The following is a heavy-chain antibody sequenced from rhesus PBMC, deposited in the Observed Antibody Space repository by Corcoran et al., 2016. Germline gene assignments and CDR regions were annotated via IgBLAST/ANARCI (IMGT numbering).Heavy chain of an antibody. CDR1: GGSISSNY. J-gene: IGHJ4*01. V-gene: IGHV4-173*01. CDR3: ARGGAAASTFDD. D-gene: IGHD6-25*01. CDR2: ISGSGGST. Sequence: QLQLQESGPGLVKPSATLSLTCAVSGGSISSNYWSWIRQPPGKGLEWIGRISGSGGSTDYNPSSKRRVTISTDTSKNQFSLKLSSVTAADTAVYYCARGGAAASTFDDWGQGVLVTVSS.